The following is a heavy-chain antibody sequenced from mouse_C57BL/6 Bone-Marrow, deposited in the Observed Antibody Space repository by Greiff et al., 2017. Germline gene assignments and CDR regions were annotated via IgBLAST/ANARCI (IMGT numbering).Heavy chain of an antibody. D-gene: IGHD1-1*01. CDR2: IHPSDSDT. CDR3: AIGVFITTVERFAY. J-gene: IGHJ3*01. CDR1: GYTFTSYW. Sequence: QVQLQQPGAELVKPGASVKVSCKASGYTFTSYWMHWVKQRPGQGLEWIGRIHPSDSDTNYNQKFKGQATLTVDKSSSTAYMQLRSLTSADAAVYYCAIGVFITTVERFAYWGQGTMV. V-gene: IGHV1-74*01.